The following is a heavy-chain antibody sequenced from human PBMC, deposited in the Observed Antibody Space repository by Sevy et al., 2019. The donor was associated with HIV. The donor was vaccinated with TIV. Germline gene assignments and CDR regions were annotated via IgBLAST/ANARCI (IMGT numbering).Heavy chain of an antibody. CDR1: GFTFSSYA. CDR3: AREGCTKPHDY. CDR2: LSFGCGEI. Sequence: GGSLRLSCAASGFTFSSYAMTWVRQAPGKGLEWVATLSFGCGEINYADSVKGRFTISRDNSKNSFYLQMNNLRAEDTALYYCAREGCTKPHDYWGQGTLVTVSS. D-gene: IGHD2-8*01. J-gene: IGHJ4*02. V-gene: IGHV3-23*01.